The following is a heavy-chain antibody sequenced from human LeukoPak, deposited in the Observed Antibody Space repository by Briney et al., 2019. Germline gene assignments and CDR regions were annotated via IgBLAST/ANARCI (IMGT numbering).Heavy chain of an antibody. CDR1: GFTFSSYS. Sequence: PGGSLRLSCAASGFTFSSYSMNWVRQAPGKGLEWVSSISSSSSYIYYADSVEGRFTISRDNAKNSLYLQMNSLRAEDTAVYYCARDGGYSGYAYISQHYYGMDVWGQGTTVTVSS. CDR2: ISSSSSYI. D-gene: IGHD5-12*01. J-gene: IGHJ6*02. CDR3: ARDGGYSGYAYISQHYYGMDV. V-gene: IGHV3-21*01.